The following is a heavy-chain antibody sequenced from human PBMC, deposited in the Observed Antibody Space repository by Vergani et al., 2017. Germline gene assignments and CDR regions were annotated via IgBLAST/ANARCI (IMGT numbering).Heavy chain of an antibody. Sequence: EVQLVESGGGLVKPGGSLRLSCAASGFTFSSYSMNWVRQAPGKGLEWVSSISSSSSYIYYADSVKGRFTISRDNAKNSLYLQMNSLRAEDTAVYYCARAPPYFYDSSGYFSDAFDIWGQGTMVTVSS. V-gene: IGHV3-21*01. CDR3: ARAPPYFYDSSGYFSDAFDI. D-gene: IGHD3-22*01. J-gene: IGHJ3*02. CDR2: ISSSSSYI. CDR1: GFTFSSYS.